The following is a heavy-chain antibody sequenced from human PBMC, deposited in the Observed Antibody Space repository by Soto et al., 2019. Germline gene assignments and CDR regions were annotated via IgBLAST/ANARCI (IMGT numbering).Heavy chain of an antibody. J-gene: IGHJ2*01. CDR3: ARSGGYSYGYWYFDL. V-gene: IGHV1-69*13. Sequence: GASVKVSCKASGGTFSSYAISWVRQAPGQGLEWMGGIIPIFGTANYAQKFQGRVTITADESTSTAYMELSSLRSEDTAVYYCARSGGYSYGYWYFDLWGRGTLVTVSS. CDR1: GGTFSSYA. D-gene: IGHD5-18*01. CDR2: IIPIFGTA.